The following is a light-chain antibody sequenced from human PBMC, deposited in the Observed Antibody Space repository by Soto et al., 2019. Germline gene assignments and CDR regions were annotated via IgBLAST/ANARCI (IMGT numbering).Light chain of an antibody. CDR3: ASYTISSTRV. Sequence: QSALTQPASVSGSPGQSITISCTGSNNDVGAYNYVSWYQQHPGKAPKLIIYEVNNPPSGVSHRCSGSKSGNTASLTISGLQADDEADYYCASYTISSTRVFGGGTKVTVL. CDR2: EVN. V-gene: IGLV2-14*01. J-gene: IGLJ3*02. CDR1: NNDVGAYNY.